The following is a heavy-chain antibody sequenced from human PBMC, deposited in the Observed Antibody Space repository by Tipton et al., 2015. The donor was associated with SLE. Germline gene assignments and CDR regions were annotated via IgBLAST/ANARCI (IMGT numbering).Heavy chain of an antibody. J-gene: IGHJ4*02. CDR1: GYTFTDYY. D-gene: IGHD4-11*01. CDR3: ATDYHSNCPAH. V-gene: IGHV1-2*06. Sequence: QSGAEVKKPGASVKVSCTASGYTFTDYYMHWVRQAPGQGLEWMGRINPDIGDTNYAQKFQGRVTMTRDTSISTAYMELTSLRSDDTAVYYCATDYHSNCPAHWGQGTLVTVSS. CDR2: INPDIGDT.